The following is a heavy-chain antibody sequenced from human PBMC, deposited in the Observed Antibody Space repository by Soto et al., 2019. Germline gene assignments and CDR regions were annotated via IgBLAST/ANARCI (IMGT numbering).Heavy chain of an antibody. CDR3: ARGDYDNYFDY. J-gene: IGHJ4*02. Sequence: ASVRFSCKASGYTFTGYYMHLVRQAPGQGLEWMGWINPNSGGTNYAQKFQGWVTMTRDTSISTAYMELSRLRSDDTAVYYCARGDYDNYFDYWGQGTLVTVSS. D-gene: IGHD4-17*01. CDR2: INPNSGGT. CDR1: GYTFTGYY. V-gene: IGHV1-2*04.